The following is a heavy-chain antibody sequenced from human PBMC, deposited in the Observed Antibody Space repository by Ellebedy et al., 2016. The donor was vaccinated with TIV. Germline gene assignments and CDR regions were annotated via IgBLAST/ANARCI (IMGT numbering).Heavy chain of an antibody. CDR2: IAIHSTT. Sequence: GESLKISCAASELTVTSKFMSWVRQAPATGLAWVSTIAIHSTTYYADSVKGSFTISSDNSKNTLDIQMNSLRAEDTAVYYCARETYNDVDLKLWGIFDIWGQGTMVTVSS. V-gene: IGHV3-66*01. CDR3: ARETYNDVDLKLWGIFDI. CDR1: ELTVTSKF. J-gene: IGHJ3*02. D-gene: IGHD3-10*01.